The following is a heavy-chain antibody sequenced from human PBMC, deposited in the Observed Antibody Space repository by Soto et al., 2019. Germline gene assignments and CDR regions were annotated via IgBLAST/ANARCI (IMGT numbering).Heavy chain of an antibody. CDR2: INAGNGNT. Sequence: ASVEVSCKASGYTFASCARHWVRQAPGQRLEWMGWINAGNGNTKYSQKFQGRVTITRDTSTSTAYMELRSLRSDDTAVYYCARESPPADYWGQGTLVTVSS. CDR3: ARESPPADY. CDR1: GYTFASCA. J-gene: IGHJ4*02. V-gene: IGHV1-3*01.